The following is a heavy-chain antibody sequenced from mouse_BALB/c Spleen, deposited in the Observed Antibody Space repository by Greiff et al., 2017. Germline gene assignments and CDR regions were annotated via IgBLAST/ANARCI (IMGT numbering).Heavy chain of an antibody. CDR2: ISDGGSYT. V-gene: IGHV5-4*02. CDR1: GFTFSDYY. J-gene: IGHJ2*01. Sequence: EVQLVESGGGLVKPGGSLKLSCAASGFTFSDYYMYWVRQTPEKRLEWVATISDGGSYTYYPDSVKGRFTISRDNAKNNLYLQMGSLKSGDTAMYYCARDRDYGSSFDYWGQGTTLTVSS. CDR3: ARDRDYGSSFDY. D-gene: IGHD1-1*01.